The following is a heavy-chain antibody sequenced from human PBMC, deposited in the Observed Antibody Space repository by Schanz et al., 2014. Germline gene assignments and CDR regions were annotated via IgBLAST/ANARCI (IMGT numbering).Heavy chain of an antibody. Sequence: QVQLQESGPGLVKPSETLSLTCTVSGGSISNYYWSWIRQPPGKGLEWIGYVFSSGYTNYNPSLKVQATISVDTPKNQFPLRRSPVTAADTAVYYCARHPAYCSSTTCPMDVWGQGTTVTVSS. J-gene: IGHJ6*02. CDR3: ARHPAYCSSTTCPMDV. D-gene: IGHD2-2*01. V-gene: IGHV4-59*08. CDR2: VFSSGYT. CDR1: GGSISNYY.